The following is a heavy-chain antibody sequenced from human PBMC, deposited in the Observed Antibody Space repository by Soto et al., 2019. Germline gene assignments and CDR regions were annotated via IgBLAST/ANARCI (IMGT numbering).Heavy chain of an antibody. CDR2: ISGGGDTT. J-gene: IGHJ4*02. D-gene: IGHD3-10*01. Sequence: EVQLLESGGGLVQPGGSLRLSCAASGFTLNNYAMTWVRHAPGKGLEWVSAISGGGDTTSYADSVKGRFTVSRDGSKNTLYLQMSSLRAEDTALYYCAKGRGGSGSLTPRVDFWGQGTLVTVSS. CDR3: AKGRGGSGSLTPRVDF. CDR1: GFTLNNYA. V-gene: IGHV3-23*01.